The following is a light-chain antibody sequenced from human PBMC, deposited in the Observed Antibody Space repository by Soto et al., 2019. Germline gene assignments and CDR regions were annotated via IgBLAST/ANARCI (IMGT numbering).Light chain of an antibody. CDR1: QSVSSY. V-gene: IGKV3-11*01. J-gene: IGKJ1*01. CDR3: QQRSSGW. Sequence: EIVLTQSPATLSLSPGERATLSCRASQSVSSYLTWYQQKPGQAPRLLIYDASNRATGIPARFSGSGSGTDFTLTISSLEPEDFAVYYCQQRSSGWFGQGTKVEIK. CDR2: DAS.